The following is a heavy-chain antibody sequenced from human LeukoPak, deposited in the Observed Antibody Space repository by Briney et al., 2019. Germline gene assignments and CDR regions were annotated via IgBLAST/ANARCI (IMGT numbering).Heavy chain of an antibody. CDR1: GFSVTNNY. CDR3: ARDREEVTARAQMDV. D-gene: IGHD2-21*02. CDR2: IYNDGST. V-gene: IGHV3-53*01. J-gene: IGHJ6*04. Sequence: GGSLGLSCAASGFSVTNNYMSWVRQAPGKGLEWVSVIYNDGSTYYTDSARGRFTISRDNSKNTLYLQMNGLGAEDTAVYYCARDREEVTARAQMDVWGKGTTVTVSS.